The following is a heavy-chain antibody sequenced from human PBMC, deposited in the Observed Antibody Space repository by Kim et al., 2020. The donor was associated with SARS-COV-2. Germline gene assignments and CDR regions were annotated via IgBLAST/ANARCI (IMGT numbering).Heavy chain of an antibody. CDR3: AREILLWFGESARGNWFDP. CDR1: GGSISSGGYY. J-gene: IGHJ5*02. D-gene: IGHD3-10*01. CDR2: IYYSGST. V-gene: IGHV4-31*03. Sequence: SETLSLTCTVSGGSISSGGYYWSWIRQHPGKGLEWIGYIYYSGSTYYNPSLKSRVTISVDTSKNQFSLKLSSVTAADTAVYYCAREILLWFGESARGNWFDPWGQGTLVTVSS.